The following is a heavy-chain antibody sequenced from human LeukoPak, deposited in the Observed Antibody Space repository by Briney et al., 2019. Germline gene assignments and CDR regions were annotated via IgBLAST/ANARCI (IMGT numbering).Heavy chain of an antibody. Sequence: GSLRLSCAVSGFNFDDYGMSWIRQPPGKGLEWIGEINHSGSTNYNPSLKSRVTISVDTSKSQFSLKLSSVTAADTAVYYCARHYCSGGSCSQDVYYMDVWGKGTTVTISS. J-gene: IGHJ6*03. CDR1: GFNFDDYG. CDR2: INHSGST. V-gene: IGHV4-34*01. CDR3: ARHYCSGGSCSQDVYYMDV. D-gene: IGHD2-15*01.